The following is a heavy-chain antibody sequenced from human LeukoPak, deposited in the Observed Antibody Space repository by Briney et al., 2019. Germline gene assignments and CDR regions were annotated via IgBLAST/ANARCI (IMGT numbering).Heavy chain of an antibody. CDR1: GGSISSGGYS. V-gene: IGHV4-30-2*01. Sequence: SETLSLTCAVFGGSISSGGYSWSWIRQPPGKGLEWIGYVYHSGSTYYNPSLKSRVTISVDRSKNQFSLKLSSVTAADTAVYYCARVRATIHSYYLDYWGQGTLVTVSS. J-gene: IGHJ4*02. CDR3: ARVRATIHSYYLDY. CDR2: VYHSGST. D-gene: IGHD5-12*01.